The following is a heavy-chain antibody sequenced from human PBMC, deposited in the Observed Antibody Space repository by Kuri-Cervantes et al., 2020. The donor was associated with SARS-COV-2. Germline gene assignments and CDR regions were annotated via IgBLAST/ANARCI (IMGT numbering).Heavy chain of an antibody. J-gene: IGHJ3*02. CDR3: ARHYSGYDYGDAFDI. CDR2: IYYSGST. Sequence: GSLRLSCTVSGCSIRSSSYYWGWIRQPPGKGLVWTGSIYYSGSTYYNPSLKSPVTISVDTSKNQSSRKLSSVTDADTALYYCARHYSGYDYGDAFDIWGQGTMVTVSS. V-gene: IGHV4-39*07. CDR1: GCSIRSSSYY. D-gene: IGHD5-12*01.